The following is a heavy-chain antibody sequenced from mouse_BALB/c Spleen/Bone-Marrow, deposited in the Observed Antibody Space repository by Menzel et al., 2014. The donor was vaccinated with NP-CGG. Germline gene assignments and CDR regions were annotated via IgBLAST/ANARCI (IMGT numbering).Heavy chain of an antibody. CDR1: GYAFSSSW. V-gene: IGHV1-82*01. D-gene: IGHD2-3*01. J-gene: IGHJ4*01. Sequence: VQLQQSGPELVKPGASVKISCKASGYAFSSSWMNWVKRRPGQGLEWIGQIYPGDGDTKYNGKFKGKATLTADKSSSTAYMQLSSLTSVDSVVYFCARSDGYRDMDYWGQGTSVTVSS. CDR3: ARSDGYRDMDY. CDR2: IYPGDGDT.